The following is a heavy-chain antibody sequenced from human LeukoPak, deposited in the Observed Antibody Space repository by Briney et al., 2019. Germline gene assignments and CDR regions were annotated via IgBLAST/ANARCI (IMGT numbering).Heavy chain of an antibody. J-gene: IGHJ4*02. D-gene: IGHD4-17*01. CDR2: INPNSGGT. CDR3: ATTNYGPDY. Sequence: ASVKVSCKASGGTFSSYAISWVRQAPGQGLEWMGWINPNSGGTNYAQKFQGRVTMTRDTSTSTVYMELSSLRSEDTAVYYCATTNYGPDYWGQGTLVTVSS. CDR1: GGTFSSYA. V-gene: IGHV1-2*02.